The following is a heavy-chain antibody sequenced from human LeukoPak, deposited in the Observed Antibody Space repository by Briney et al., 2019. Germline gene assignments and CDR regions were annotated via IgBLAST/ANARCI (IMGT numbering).Heavy chain of an antibody. V-gene: IGHV1-18*01. CDR1: GYTFTSYG. CDR3: ARDKALWFGEVRFDP. Sequence: ASVKVSCKASGYTFTSYGISWVRQAPGQGLEWMGWISAYNGNTNYAQKLQGRVTMTTDTSTSTAYMELRSLRSDDTAVYYCARDKALWFGEVRFDPWGQGTLVTVSS. D-gene: IGHD3-10*01. J-gene: IGHJ5*02. CDR2: ISAYNGNT.